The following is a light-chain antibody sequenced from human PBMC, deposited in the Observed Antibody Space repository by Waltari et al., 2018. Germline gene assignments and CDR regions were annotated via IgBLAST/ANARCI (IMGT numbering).Light chain of an antibody. Sequence: EIVMTQSPVSLSVSPGERATLSCRASQTVSSNLAWYQQKPGQAPRPLIYDASTRATAIPARFSGSGSGTEFTLTISSLQSEDFAVYYCQQYNIWPYTFGQGTKLELK. CDR1: QTVSSN. CDR2: DAS. J-gene: IGKJ2*01. CDR3: QQYNIWPYT. V-gene: IGKV3-15*01.